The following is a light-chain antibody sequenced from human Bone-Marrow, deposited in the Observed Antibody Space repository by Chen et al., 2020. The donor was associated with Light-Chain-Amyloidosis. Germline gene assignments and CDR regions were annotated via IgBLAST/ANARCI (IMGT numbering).Light chain of an antibody. CDR2: RDT. V-gene: IGLV3-25*03. Sequence: SYELPQPPPVPVSPGQTARFTCSGDDLPTKYAYWYQQKPGQAPVLVIHRDTERPSGISERFSGSSSGTTATLTISGVQAEDEADYHCQSADSSGTYEVIFGGGTKLTVL. J-gene: IGLJ2*01. CDR1: DLPTKY. CDR3: QSADSSGTYEVI.